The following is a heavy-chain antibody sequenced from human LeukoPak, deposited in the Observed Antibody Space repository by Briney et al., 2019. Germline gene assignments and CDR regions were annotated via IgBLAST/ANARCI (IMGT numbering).Heavy chain of an antibody. CDR1: GGSISSSSYY. D-gene: IGHD2-2*01. J-gene: IGHJ5*02. CDR2: IYYSGST. V-gene: IGHV4-39*07. CDR3: ARDQDIVVVPTAILT. Sequence: SETXSLTCTVSGGSISSSSYYWGWIRQPPGKGLEWIGSIYYSGSTYYNPSLKSRVTISVDTSKNQFSLKLTSVTAADTAVYYCARDQDIVVVPTAILTWGQGTLVTVSS.